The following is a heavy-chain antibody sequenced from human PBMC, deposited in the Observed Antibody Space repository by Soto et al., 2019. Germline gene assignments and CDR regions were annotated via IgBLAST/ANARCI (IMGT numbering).Heavy chain of an antibody. D-gene: IGHD2-2*01. Sequence: GGSLRLSCAASGFTFSSYWMSWVRQAPGKGLEWVANIKQDGSEKYYVDSVKGRFTISRDNAKNSLYLQMNSLRAEDTAVYYCARDVPPRSGWFDPWGQGTLVTVSS. CDR3: ARDVPPRSGWFDP. J-gene: IGHJ5*02. V-gene: IGHV3-7*05. CDR1: GFTFSSYW. CDR2: IKQDGSEK.